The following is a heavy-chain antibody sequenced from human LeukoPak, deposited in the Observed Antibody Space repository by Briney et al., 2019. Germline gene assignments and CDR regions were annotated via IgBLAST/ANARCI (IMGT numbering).Heavy chain of an antibody. CDR1: GFTFSSYA. J-gene: IGHJ4*02. D-gene: IGHD4-17*01. CDR2: ISGSGDST. Sequence: PGGSLRLSCAASGFTFSSYAMSWVRQAPGKGLEWVSAISGSGDSTYYADSVKGRFTISRDNSKNTLYLQMNSLRAEDTAVYYCANPPTETHGDPYYFDYWGQGTLVTVSS. V-gene: IGHV3-23*01. CDR3: ANPPTETHGDPYYFDY.